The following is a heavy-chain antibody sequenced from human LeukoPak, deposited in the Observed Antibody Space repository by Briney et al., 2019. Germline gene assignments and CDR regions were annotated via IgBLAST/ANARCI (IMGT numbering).Heavy chain of an antibody. Sequence: ASVKVSCKASGYTFTSYYMHWVRQAPGQGLEWMGITNPSGGSTSYAQKFQGRVTMTRDTSTSTVYMELSSLRSEDTAVYYCARGGGITIFGVVIMREYFQHWGQGTLVTVSS. D-gene: IGHD3-3*01. J-gene: IGHJ1*01. V-gene: IGHV1-46*03. CDR1: GYTFTSYY. CDR3: ARGGGITIFGVVIMREYFQH. CDR2: TNPSGGST.